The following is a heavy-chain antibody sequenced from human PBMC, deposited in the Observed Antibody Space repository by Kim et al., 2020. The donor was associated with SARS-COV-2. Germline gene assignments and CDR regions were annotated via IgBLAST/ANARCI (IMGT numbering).Heavy chain of an antibody. V-gene: IGHV1-69*01. D-gene: IGHD4-17*01. CDR2: TA. Sequence: TANYAQKFQGRVTMTADESTSTAYMELSSLRSEDTAVYYCAGLRFHAFDIWGQGTMVTVSS. J-gene: IGHJ3*02. CDR3: AGLRFHAFDI.